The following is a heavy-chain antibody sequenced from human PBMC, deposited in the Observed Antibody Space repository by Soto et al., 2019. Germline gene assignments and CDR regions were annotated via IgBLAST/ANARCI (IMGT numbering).Heavy chain of an antibody. V-gene: IGHV1-18*01. Sequence: GASVKVSCKASGYTFTTYGVSWVRQAPGQGPEWMGWISAYSGDRKYAHRFQGRVTMTADTSTTTAYMELRSLRSDDTAVYYCARARPDHWTHSDYGHFYSYGMDVWGQGTTVTLSS. CDR1: GYTFTTYG. J-gene: IGHJ6*02. CDR3: ARARPDHWTHSDYGHFYSYGMDV. D-gene: IGHD4-17*01. CDR2: ISAYSGDR.